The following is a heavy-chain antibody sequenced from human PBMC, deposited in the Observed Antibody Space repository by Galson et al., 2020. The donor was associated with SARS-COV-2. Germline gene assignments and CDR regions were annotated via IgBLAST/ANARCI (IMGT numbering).Heavy chain of an antibody. J-gene: IGHJ3*02. CDR3: ARNDYADYEDAYDI. CDR2: IYHSGNT. Sequence: ASETLSLTCTVSGGSISNYNYYWAWIRQTPGKGLEWIGTIYHSGNTYYNPSLESRLIISIDTSKNKFSLRLSSVTAADAAVDYCARNDYADYEDAYDIWGQGTMVTVSS. V-gene: IGHV4-39*07. D-gene: IGHD4-17*01. CDR1: GGSISNYNYY.